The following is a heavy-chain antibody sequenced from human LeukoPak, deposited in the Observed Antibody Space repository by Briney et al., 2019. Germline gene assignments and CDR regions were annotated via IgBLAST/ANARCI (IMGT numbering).Heavy chain of an antibody. CDR2: MNPNSGNT. J-gene: IGHJ3*02. CDR1: GYTFTSYD. D-gene: IGHD3-22*01. Sequence: ASVKVSCKASGYTFTSYDINWVRQATGQGLEGMGWMNPNSGNTGYAQKFQGRVTITRNTSISTAYMELSSLRSEDTAVYYCARVLPTDYYDSSGYGGDAFDIWGQGTMVTVSS. V-gene: IGHV1-8*03. CDR3: ARVLPTDYYDSSGYGGDAFDI.